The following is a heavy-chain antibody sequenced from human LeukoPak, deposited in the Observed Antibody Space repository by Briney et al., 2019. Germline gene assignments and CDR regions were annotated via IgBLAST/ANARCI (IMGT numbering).Heavy chain of an antibody. Sequence: GGSLRLSCAASGFTFSNYNMNWVRQAPGKAMEWVSSITSSGTYIFYADSVKGRFTISRDNAKNSLYLQMDSLGPEDTAVYYCARDPYSGNYGNDYYYYMDVWGKGTTVTISS. CDR2: ITSSGTYI. V-gene: IGHV3-21*01. CDR3: ARDPYSGNYGNDYYYYMDV. J-gene: IGHJ6*03. CDR1: GFTFSNYN. D-gene: IGHD1-26*01.